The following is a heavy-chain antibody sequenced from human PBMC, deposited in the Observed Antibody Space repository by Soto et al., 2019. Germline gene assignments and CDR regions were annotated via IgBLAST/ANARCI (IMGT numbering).Heavy chain of an antibody. CDR2: ISGSGGST. D-gene: IGHD3-10*01. V-gene: IGHV3-23*01. CDR3: AKGSGEGITMVRGVIIPYYYYYYMDV. Sequence: GGSLRLSCAASGFTFSSYAMSWVRQAPGKGLEWVSAISGSGGSTYYAESVKGRFTISRDNSKNTLYLQMNSLRAEDTAVYYCAKGSGEGITMVRGVIIPYYYYYYMDVWGKGTTVTVSS. CDR1: GFTFSSYA. J-gene: IGHJ6*03.